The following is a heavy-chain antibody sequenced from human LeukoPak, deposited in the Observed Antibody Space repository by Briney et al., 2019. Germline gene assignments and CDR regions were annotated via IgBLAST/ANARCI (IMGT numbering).Heavy chain of an antibody. CDR2: IYYSGST. J-gene: IGHJ4*02. Sequence: SETLSLTCTVSGGSISSGDYYWSWIRQPPGKGLEWIGYIYYSGSTNYNPSLKSRVTISVDTSKNQFSLKLSSVTAADTAVYYCARVPTYYYDSSGYYYFDYWGQGTLVTVSS. CDR1: GGSISSGDYY. CDR3: ARVPTYYYDSSGYYYFDY. V-gene: IGHV4-61*08. D-gene: IGHD3-22*01.